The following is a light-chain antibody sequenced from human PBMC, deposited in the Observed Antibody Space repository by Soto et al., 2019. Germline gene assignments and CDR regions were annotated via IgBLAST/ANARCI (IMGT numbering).Light chain of an antibody. Sequence: QSALTQPASVSGSPGQSITISCTGTSSDVGSYNYVSWYQQHPGKAPKLMIYDVNTRPSGVSNRFSGSKSGNAASLTISGLKAEDEADYYCSSFTASTTQVFGPGTKLTVL. V-gene: IGLV2-14*03. J-gene: IGLJ1*01. CDR3: SSFTASTTQV. CDR2: DVN. CDR1: SSDVGSYNY.